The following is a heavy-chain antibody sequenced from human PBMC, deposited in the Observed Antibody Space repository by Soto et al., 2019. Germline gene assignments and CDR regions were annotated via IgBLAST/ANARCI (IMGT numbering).Heavy chain of an antibody. D-gene: IGHD6-13*01. CDR2: IYYSGTT. Sequence: QVQLQESGPGLVKPSETLSLTCTVSGGSISRYYWSWIRQPPGKGLEWIAYIYYSGTTNYNPSLKSRVTISPDTSKNQFSLELSSVTAADTAIYYCARSYSNSGYYYYGMDVWGQGTTVTVSS. CDR3: ARSYSNSGYYYYGMDV. CDR1: GGSISRYY. J-gene: IGHJ6*02. V-gene: IGHV4-59*01.